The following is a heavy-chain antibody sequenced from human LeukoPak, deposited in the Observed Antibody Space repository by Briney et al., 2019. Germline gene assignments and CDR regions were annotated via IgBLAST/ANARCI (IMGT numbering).Heavy chain of an antibody. Sequence: GGSLRLSCAASGFTFDDYAMHWVRQAPGKGLEWVSGISWNSGSIGYADSVKGRFTISRDNAKNSLYLQMNSLRAEDTALYYCAKARYSNNYDYWGRGTLVTASS. CDR1: GFTFDDYA. V-gene: IGHV3-9*01. CDR3: AKARYSNNYDY. J-gene: IGHJ4*02. CDR2: ISWNSGSI. D-gene: IGHD4-4*01.